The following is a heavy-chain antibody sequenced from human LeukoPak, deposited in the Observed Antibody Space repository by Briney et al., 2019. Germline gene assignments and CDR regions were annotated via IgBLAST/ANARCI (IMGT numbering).Heavy chain of an antibody. CDR2: IYYSGST. J-gene: IGHJ4*02. CDR1: GGFISSYY. V-gene: IGHV4-59*08. CDR3: ARLPKGYFDY. Sequence: SETLSLTCTVSGGFISSYYWSWIRQPPGKGLEWIGYIYYSGSTNYNPSLKSRVTISVDTSKNQFSLKLSSVTAADTAVYYCARLPKGYFDYWGQGTLVTVSS.